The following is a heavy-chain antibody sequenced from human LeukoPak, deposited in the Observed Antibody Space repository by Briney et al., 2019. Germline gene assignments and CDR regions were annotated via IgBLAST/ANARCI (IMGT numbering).Heavy chain of an antibody. CDR2: ISWNSGSI. J-gene: IGHJ4*02. CDR3: ARDVTYYDFWSAWSFDY. D-gene: IGHD3-3*01. CDR1: GFTFDDYA. V-gene: IGHV3-9*01. Sequence: GGSLRLSCAASGFTFDDYAMHWVRQAPGKGLEWVSGISWNSGSIGYADSVKGRFTISRDNAKNSLYLQMNSLRAEDTAVYYCARDVTYYDFWSAWSFDYWGQGTLVTVSS.